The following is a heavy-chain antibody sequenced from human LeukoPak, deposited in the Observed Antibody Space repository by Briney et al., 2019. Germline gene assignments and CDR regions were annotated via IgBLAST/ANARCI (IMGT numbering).Heavy chain of an antibody. Sequence: GGSLRLSCATSGFTFVSYAMAWVRQPPGGGLEWVSAISAGDGATYYTDSVKGRFTISRDNSKSTLYLQMNKMRVEDTAVYYCAQNWNLDRWGQGALVTVSS. D-gene: IGHD1-1*01. V-gene: IGHV3-23*01. J-gene: IGHJ5*02. CDR3: AQNWNLDR. CDR2: ISAGDGAT. CDR1: GFTFVSYA.